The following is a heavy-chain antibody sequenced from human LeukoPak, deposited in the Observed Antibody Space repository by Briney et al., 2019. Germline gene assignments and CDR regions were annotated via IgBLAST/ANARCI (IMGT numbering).Heavy chain of an antibody. CDR2: IYYSGST. CDR1: GGSISSYY. J-gene: IGHJ5*02. V-gene: IGHV4-59*08. Sequence: SETLSLTCTVSGGSISSYYWSWIRQPPGKGLEWIGYIYYSGSTNYNPSLKSRVTILVDTSKNQFSLRLTSVTAADTAVYYCARGEPNDSRGYSIDAWGQGTLVTISS. D-gene: IGHD3-22*01. CDR3: ARGEPNDSRGYSIDA.